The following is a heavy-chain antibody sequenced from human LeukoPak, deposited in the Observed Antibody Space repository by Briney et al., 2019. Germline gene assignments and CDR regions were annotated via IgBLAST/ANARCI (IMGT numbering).Heavy chain of an antibody. J-gene: IGHJ4*02. D-gene: IGHD1-7*01. CDR3: ARHGAELELLDY. Sequence: KPSETLSITCTVSGGSITNNSYNSSWIRQPPGKGLEWIGSIYYSGSTYYNSSLKSRVTISVETSKNQFSLQLTSVTAADTAVYYCARHGAELELLDYWGQGTLVTVSS. CDR1: GGSITNNSYN. V-gene: IGHV4-39*01. CDR2: IYYSGST.